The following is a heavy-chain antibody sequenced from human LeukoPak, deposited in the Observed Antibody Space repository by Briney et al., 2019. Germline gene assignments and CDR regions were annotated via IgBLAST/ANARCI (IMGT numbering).Heavy chain of an antibody. CDR3: ARAGSYGYIFYFDY. Sequence: GRSLRLSCAASGFTFSSYWMSWVRQAPGKGLEWVANIKQDGSEKYYVDSVKGRFTISRDNAKNSLYLQMNSLRAEDTAVYYCARAGSYGYIFYFDYWGQGTLVTVSS. V-gene: IGHV3-7*01. J-gene: IGHJ4*02. D-gene: IGHD5-18*01. CDR2: IKQDGSEK. CDR1: GFTFSSYW.